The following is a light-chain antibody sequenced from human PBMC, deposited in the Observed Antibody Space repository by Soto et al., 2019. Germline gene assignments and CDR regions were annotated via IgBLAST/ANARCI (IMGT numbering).Light chain of an antibody. Sequence: DIQMTQSPSTLSASVGDRVTITCRASQNIRSWLAWYQQKPGKAPNLLIYKASSLESEVPSRFSGSGSGTEFTLTISSLQPDDFATYYCQQYNTYLYTFGQGTKLEIK. V-gene: IGKV1-5*03. J-gene: IGKJ2*01. CDR2: KAS. CDR1: QNIRSW. CDR3: QQYNTYLYT.